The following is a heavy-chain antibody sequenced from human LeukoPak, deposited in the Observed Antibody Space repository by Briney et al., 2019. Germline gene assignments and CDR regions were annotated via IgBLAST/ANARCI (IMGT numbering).Heavy chain of an antibody. D-gene: IGHD3-10*01. CDR3: ARLFGSGTYYMSDY. J-gene: IGHJ4*02. CDR2: SRNKANSYIT. CDR1: GFTFSDHY. Sequence: GGSLRLSCAASGFTFSDHYMDWVCQAPGKGLEWVGRSRNKANSYITDYAASVMGRFTISRDDSKNSLYLQINSLKPEDTAVYYCARLFGSGTYYMSDYWGQGTLVTVSS. V-gene: IGHV3-72*01.